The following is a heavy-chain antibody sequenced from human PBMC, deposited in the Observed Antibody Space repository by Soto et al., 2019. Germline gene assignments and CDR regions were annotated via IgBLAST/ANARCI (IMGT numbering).Heavy chain of an antibody. CDR2: IYYSGST. J-gene: IGHJ4*02. CDR1: GGSVSSGSYY. D-gene: IGHD4-17*01. Sequence: LTCTVSGGSVSSGSYYWSWIRQPPGKGLEWIGYIYYSGSTNYNPSLKSRVTISVDTSKNQFSLKLSSVTAADTAVYYCARGVYGDYGFDYWGQGTLVTVSS. V-gene: IGHV4-61*01. CDR3: ARGVYGDYGFDY.